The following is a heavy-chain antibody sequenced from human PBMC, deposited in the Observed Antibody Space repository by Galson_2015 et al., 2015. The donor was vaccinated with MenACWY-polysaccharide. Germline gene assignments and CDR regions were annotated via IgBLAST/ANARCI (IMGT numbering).Heavy chain of an antibody. CDR1: GLTFSSSW. V-gene: IGHV3-74*01. D-gene: IGHD1-7*01. J-gene: IGHJ4*02. Sequence: SLRLSCAASGLTFSSSWMHWVRQAPGKGLVWVSRILSDESSTSYADSVRGRFTISRDNAKNMLHLQMNGQRGEDTAVYYCTRGSQYIANYGGDWGQGTLVTVSS. CDR2: ILSDESST. CDR3: TRGSQYIANYGGD.